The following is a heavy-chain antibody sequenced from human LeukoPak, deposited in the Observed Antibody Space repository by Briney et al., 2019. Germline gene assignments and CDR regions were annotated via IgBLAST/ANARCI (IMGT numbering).Heavy chain of an antibody. CDR3: ARGQWELPCDY. CDR1: GGSISSGSYY. J-gene: IGHJ4*02. Sequence: PSETLSLTCTVSGGSISSGSYYWSWIRQPAGKGLEWIGRIYTSGSTNYNPSLKSRVTISVDTSKNQYSLKLSSVTAADMAVYYCARGQWELPCDYWGQGTLVTVSS. V-gene: IGHV4-61*02. CDR2: IYTSGST. D-gene: IGHD1-26*01.